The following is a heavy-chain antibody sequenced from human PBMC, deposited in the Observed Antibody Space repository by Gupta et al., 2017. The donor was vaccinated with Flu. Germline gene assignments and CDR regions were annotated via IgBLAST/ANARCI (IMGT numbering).Heavy chain of an antibody. Sequence: VRQAPGKGLEWVSAISGSGGSTYYADSVKGRFTISRDNSKNTLYLQMNSLRAEDTAVYYCAKGRLGYTYYFDYWGQGTLVTVSS. D-gene: IGHD3-16*02. V-gene: IGHV3-23*01. J-gene: IGHJ4*02. CDR3: AKGRLGYTYYFDY. CDR2: ISGSGGST.